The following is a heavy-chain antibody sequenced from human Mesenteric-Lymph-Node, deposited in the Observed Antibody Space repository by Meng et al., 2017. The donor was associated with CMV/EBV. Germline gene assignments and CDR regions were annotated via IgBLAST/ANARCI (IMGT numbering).Heavy chain of an antibody. J-gene: IGHJ4*02. CDR2: ISSSSSYI. CDR1: GFTFSSYS. V-gene: IGHV3-21*01. CDR3: AREGVFDTSGYYYIDY. Sequence: GGSLRLSCAASGFTFSSYSMNWVRQAPGKGLEWVSSISSSSSYIYYADSVKGRFTISRDNAKNSLYLQMNSLRAEDTAVYYCAREGVFDTSGYYYIDYWGQGTLVTVSS. D-gene: IGHD3-22*01.